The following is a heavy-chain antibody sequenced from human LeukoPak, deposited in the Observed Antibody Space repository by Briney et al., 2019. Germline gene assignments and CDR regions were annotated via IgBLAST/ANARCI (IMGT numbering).Heavy chain of an antibody. V-gene: IGHV3-74*01. CDR3: ARDWKVGATNDPPAFDY. D-gene: IGHD1-26*01. CDR2: INTDGSGT. J-gene: IGHJ4*02. CDR1: GFTFSSHW. Sequence: GGSLRLSCAASGFTFSSHWMHWVRQAPGKGLVWVSRINTDGSGTDYADSVKGRFTISRDNAKNTLYLQMNSLRAADTAVYYCARDWKVGATNDPPAFDYWGQGTLVTVSS.